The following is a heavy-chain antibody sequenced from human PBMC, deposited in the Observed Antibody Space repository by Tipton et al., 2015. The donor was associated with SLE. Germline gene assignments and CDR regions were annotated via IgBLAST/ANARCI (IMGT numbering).Heavy chain of an antibody. CDR3: AKDGAGTYFQH. D-gene: IGHD6-13*01. CDR2: IYSGGST. Sequence: LRLSCAASGFTFSSYAMSWVRQAPGKGLEWVSVIYSGGSTYYADSVKGRFTFSRDDSKNTLYLQMNSLRAEDTAVYYCAKDGAGTYFQHWGQGTLVTVSS. CDR1: GFTFSSYA. V-gene: IGHV3-23*03. J-gene: IGHJ1*01.